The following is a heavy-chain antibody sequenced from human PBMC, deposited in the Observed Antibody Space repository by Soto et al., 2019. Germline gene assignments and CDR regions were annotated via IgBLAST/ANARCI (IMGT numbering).Heavy chain of an antibody. J-gene: IGHJ4*02. CDR1: GFSLSTSGVG. Sequence: QITLKESGPTLVKPTQTLTLTCTFSGFSLSTSGVGVGWIRQPPGKALEWLALIYWDDDKRYSPSLQSSLTITPDPSKNQLLLTTTHTDPVDTATYYCAHPFNWNYYSFYSWAQGTPVTVSS. D-gene: IGHD1-7*01. CDR2: IYWDDDK. CDR3: AHPFNWNYYSFYS. V-gene: IGHV2-5*02.